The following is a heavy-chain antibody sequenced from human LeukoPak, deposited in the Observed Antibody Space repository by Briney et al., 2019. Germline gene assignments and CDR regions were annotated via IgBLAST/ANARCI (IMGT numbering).Heavy chain of an antibody. CDR1: GGSFSGYY. D-gene: IGHD5-12*01. V-gene: IGHV4-34*01. Sequence: SETLSLTCAVHGGSFSGYYWSWIRQPPGKGLEWIGEINHSGSTYYNPSLKSRVTISVDTSKNQFSLKLSSVTAADTAVYYCAREVRYSGYEVIDYWGQGTLVTVSS. CDR2: INHSGST. CDR3: AREVRYSGYEVIDY. J-gene: IGHJ4*02.